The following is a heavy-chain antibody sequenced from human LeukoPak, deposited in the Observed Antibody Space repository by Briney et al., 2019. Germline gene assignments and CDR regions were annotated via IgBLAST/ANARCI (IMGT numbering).Heavy chain of an antibody. V-gene: IGHV3-66*01. CDR3: ARDLYVDIVAPSGMDV. Sequence: GGPLRLSCAASGFTVSSNSMSGVREAPGKGLEWGCVIYSGGTTYYADSVKGRFTISKDNSKNTLYLQMNSLRAEDTAVYYCARDLYVDIVAPSGMDVWGQGTTVTVSS. CDR1: GFTVSSNS. CDR2: IYSGGTT. D-gene: IGHD5-12*01. J-gene: IGHJ6*02.